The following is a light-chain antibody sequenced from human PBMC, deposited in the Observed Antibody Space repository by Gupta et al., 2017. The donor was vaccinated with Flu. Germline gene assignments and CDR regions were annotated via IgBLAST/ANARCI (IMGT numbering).Light chain of an antibody. J-gene: IGLJ3*02. CDR1: ALPIQY. CDR3: QSAYNSGTTNWV. V-gene: IGLV3-25*03. Sequence: SFDLTPPRPLFVSPGQTARITCPGDALPIQYVHWYQQKPGQAPKLMIYKDNERPSGIPERFSGSSSGTTGTVTISGVHAEDEADYDCQSAYNSGTTNWVFGGGTKVTVL. CDR2: KDN.